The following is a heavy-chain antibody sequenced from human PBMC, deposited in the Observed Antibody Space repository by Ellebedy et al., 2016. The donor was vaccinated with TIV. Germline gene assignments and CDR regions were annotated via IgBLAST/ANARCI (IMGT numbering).Heavy chain of an antibody. V-gene: IGHV3-30-3*01. D-gene: IGHD3-22*01. J-gene: IGHJ6*02. CDR1: GFTFSSYA. CDR3: ARVSYYYDSSGYYYALGGMDV. Sequence: GGSLRLXXAASGFTFSSYALHWVRQAPGKGLEWVAVISYDGSNKYYADSVKGRFTISRDNAKNSLYLQMNSLRAEDTAVYYCARVSYYYDSSGYYYALGGMDVWGQGTTVTVSS. CDR2: ISYDGSNK.